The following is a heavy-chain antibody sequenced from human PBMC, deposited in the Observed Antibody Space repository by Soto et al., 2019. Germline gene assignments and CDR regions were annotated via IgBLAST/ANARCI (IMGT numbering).Heavy chain of an antibody. V-gene: IGHV5-10-1*01. CDR3: ARHERSRGYPHYYYCEMDV. CDR2: IDPSDSYT. D-gene: IGHD6-13*01. CDR1: GNRFTSSW. Sequence: XESVKVTWQCSGNRFTSSWISWVRQLPGKGLEWMGRIDPSDSYTNYSPSFQGHVTISADKSISTAYLQWSSLKASDTAMYYCARHERSRGYPHYYYCEMDVWGQRTTGT. J-gene: IGHJ6*02.